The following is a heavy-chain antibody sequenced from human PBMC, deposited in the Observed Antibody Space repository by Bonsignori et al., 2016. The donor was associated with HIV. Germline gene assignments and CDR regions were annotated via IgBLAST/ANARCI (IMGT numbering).Heavy chain of an antibody. CDR2: INQDGSEE. Sequence: WIRQPPGKGLEWVANINQDGSEEYYVDSVKGRFTISRDTAKNSLYLQMNSLRAEDTAVYYCAREYYDILTGHFDYWGQGTLVTVSS. CDR3: AREYYDILTGHFDY. J-gene: IGHJ4*02. D-gene: IGHD3-9*01. V-gene: IGHV3-7*01.